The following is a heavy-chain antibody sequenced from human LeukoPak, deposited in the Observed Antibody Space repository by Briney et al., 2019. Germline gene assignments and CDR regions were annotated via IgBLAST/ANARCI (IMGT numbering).Heavy chain of an antibody. V-gene: IGHV4-59*04. Sequence: SETLSLTCTVSGGSISSYYWSWIRQPPGKGLEWIGSMYYNGSTYYNPSLKSRVTMSVDTSKNQFSLRLSSVTAADTAMYYCASKFDFWSGYHPYYFDYWGQGALVTVSS. CDR2: MYYNGST. CDR1: GGSISSYY. D-gene: IGHD3-3*01. CDR3: ASKFDFWSGYHPYYFDY. J-gene: IGHJ4*02.